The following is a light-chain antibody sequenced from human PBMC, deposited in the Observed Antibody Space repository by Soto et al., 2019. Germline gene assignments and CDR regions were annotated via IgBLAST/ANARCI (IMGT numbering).Light chain of an antibody. V-gene: IGKV3-20*01. J-gene: IGKJ2*01. CDR3: QNYGSSLYT. CDR1: QSVRSNY. Sequence: EIVLTQSPGTLSLSPGERATLSCRASQSVRSNYLAWYQQKLGQAPRLLLYGAYLRATGIPDKFSGSGSATDFTLTIRRLEPADFAVYYCQNYGSSLYTFGQGTKLEIK. CDR2: GAY.